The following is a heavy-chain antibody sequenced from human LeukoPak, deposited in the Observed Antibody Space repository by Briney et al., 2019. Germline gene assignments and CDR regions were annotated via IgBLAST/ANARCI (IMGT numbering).Heavy chain of an antibody. CDR3: ARGRATYYDFWSEELPTWGLVDY. D-gene: IGHD3-3*01. J-gene: IGHJ4*02. V-gene: IGHV1-8*03. CDR2: MNPNSGNT. CDR1: GYTFTSYD. Sequence: ASVKVSCKASGYTFTSYDINWVRQATGQGLEWMGWMNPNSGNTGYAQKFQGRVTITRNTSISTAYMELSSLRSEDTAVYYCARGRATYYDFWSEELPTWGLVDYWGQGTLATVSS.